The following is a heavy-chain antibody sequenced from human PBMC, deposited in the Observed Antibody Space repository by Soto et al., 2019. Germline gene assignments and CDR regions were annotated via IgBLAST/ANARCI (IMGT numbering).Heavy chain of an antibody. CDR2: INWNSGSI. D-gene: IGHD6-13*01. Sequence: PGGSLRLSCAASGFTFDDYAMHWVRQVPGKGLEWVSGINWNSGSIGYGDSVEGRFAISGDNAKNSLHLQMNSLSAEDTAFYYCVKDESINWYSGHFRHWGQGTLVTVSS. CDR1: GFTFDDYA. J-gene: IGHJ1*01. CDR3: VKDESINWYSGHFRH. V-gene: IGHV3-9*01.